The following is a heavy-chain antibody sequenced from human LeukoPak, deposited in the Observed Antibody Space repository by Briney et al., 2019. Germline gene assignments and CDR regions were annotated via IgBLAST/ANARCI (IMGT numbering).Heavy chain of an antibody. CDR1: GFTFSIYA. CDR3: ARANRPFHTSGWYKDY. Sequence: GGSVRLSCAASGFTFSIYAMHWVRQPPGKGLEWVALLSYDGSGQYYTESVKGRFTISRDNSKNTLYLQVNNLRVEDTAVYYCARANRPFHTSGWYKDYWGQGTLVTVSS. CDR2: LSYDGSGQ. D-gene: IGHD6-19*01. J-gene: IGHJ4*02. V-gene: IGHV3-30-3*01.